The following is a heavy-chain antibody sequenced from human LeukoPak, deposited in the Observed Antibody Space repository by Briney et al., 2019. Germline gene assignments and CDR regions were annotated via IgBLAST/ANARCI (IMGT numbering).Heavy chain of an antibody. J-gene: IGHJ2*01. CDR3: ARVYYSNSYDYWYFDL. Sequence: SETLSLTCTVSGGSIRSYYWSWIRQPPGKGLEWIGYIYYSGSTNYSPSLKSRVTISVDTSKNQFSLKLSSVTAADTAVYYCARVYYSNSYDYWYFDLWGRGTLVTVSS. CDR2: IYYSGST. D-gene: IGHD6-13*01. V-gene: IGHV4-59*01. CDR1: GGSIRSYY.